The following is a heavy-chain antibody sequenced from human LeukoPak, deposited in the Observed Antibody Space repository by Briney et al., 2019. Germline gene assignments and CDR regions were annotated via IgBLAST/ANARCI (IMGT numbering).Heavy chain of an antibody. CDR3: GRDSGSYGNHC. Sequence: SSETLSLTCTVSGVSISSIHYYWGWLRQPPGKGLEWIGSIYYSVGTFYNPSLKSQLHVPVDTSNNQFSLKLSSVTAAHTAVYYCGRDSGSYGNHCWGQGTLVTVSS. J-gene: IGHJ4*02. CDR1: GVSISSIHYY. D-gene: IGHD1-26*01. CDR2: IYYSVGT. V-gene: IGHV4-39*01.